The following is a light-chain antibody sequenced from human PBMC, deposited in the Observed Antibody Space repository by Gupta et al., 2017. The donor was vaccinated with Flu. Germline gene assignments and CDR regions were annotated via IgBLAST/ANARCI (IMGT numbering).Light chain of an antibody. Sequence: IQTILSPPCVSASVGERVTITCRASQDIRGWLAWYQQKPGKAPKLLIYIASNLQSGVPSRFSGSGSATEFTLTINSLQPEDFATYYCQQVNSFPFTFGPGTKVDI. CDR1: QDIRGW. CDR3: QQVNSFPFT. CDR2: IAS. V-gene: IGKV1-12*01. J-gene: IGKJ3*01.